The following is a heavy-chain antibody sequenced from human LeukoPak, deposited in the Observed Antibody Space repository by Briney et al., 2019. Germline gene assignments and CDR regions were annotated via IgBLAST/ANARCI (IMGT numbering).Heavy chain of an antibody. CDR3: ARSHSRGSSGNWFDP. V-gene: IGHV3-30-3*01. CDR2: ISYDGSNK. D-gene: IGHD3-10*01. Sequence: GGSLRLSCAASGFTFSSYAMHWVRQAPGKGLEWVAFISYDGSNKYYADSVKGRLTISRDNSKNTLYLQVNSLRAEDTAVYYCARSHSRGSSGNWFDPWGQGIVVTVSS. CDR1: GFTFSSYA. J-gene: IGHJ5*02.